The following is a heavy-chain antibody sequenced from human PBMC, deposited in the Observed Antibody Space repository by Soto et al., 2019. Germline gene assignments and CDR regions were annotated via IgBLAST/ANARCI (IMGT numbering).Heavy chain of an antibody. CDR2: ISAYNGNT. Sequence: PVEVSCEASSYTFNSYCISWGRQAPGQRREGMGWISAYNGNTNYAQTLQGGVTMTTDTPTSTAYLELRSLRSDDTAVYYCAREYRHYYGSGSYYIVPADYWGQGTLVTVSS. J-gene: IGHJ4*02. D-gene: IGHD3-10*01. CDR3: AREYRHYYGSGSYYIVPADY. V-gene: IGHV1-18*01. CDR1: SYTFNSYC.